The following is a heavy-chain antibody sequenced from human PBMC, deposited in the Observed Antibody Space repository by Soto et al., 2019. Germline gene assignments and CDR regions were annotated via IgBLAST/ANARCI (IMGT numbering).Heavy chain of an antibody. J-gene: IGHJ4*02. CDR1: GFSLSTSGVG. CDR2: IYWDDSK. Sequence: QITLKKSGPTLVKPTQTLTLTCAFSGFSLSTSGVGVGWIRQPPGKALEWLAVIYWDDSKTYSPSLKSRLTIAKDTSRDQVVLTMTNMHPVDTATYYCAHKGSGSRAIDYWGQGALVTVSS. V-gene: IGHV2-5*02. CDR3: AHKGSGSRAIDY. D-gene: IGHD3-10*01.